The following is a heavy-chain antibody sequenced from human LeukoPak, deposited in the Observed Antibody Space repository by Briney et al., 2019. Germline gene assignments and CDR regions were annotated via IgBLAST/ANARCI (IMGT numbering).Heavy chain of an antibody. CDR2: IYYSGST. D-gene: IGHD4-23*01. J-gene: IGHJ3*02. CDR3: ARRALYGGVDI. Sequence: PSETLSLTCTVSGGSISSYYWSWIQQPPGKGLEWIGYIYYSGSTNYNPSLKSRVTISVDTSKNQFSLKLSSVTAADTAVYYCARRALYGGVDIWGQGTMVTVS. CDR1: GGSISSYY. V-gene: IGHV4-59*01.